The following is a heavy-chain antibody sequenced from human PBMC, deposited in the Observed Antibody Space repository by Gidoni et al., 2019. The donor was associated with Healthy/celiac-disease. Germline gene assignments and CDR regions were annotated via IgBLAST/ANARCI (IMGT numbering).Heavy chain of an antibody. D-gene: IGHD2-15*01. CDR2: IYPGDSDT. CDR3: ARRDCSGGSCYLGWFDP. Sequence: EVQPVQSGAAVNKPGECLTNSCKGSGSSFTSYWFGWVRQMPGQGLEWMGIIYPGDSDTRYSPSFQGKVTISADKSSSTADLQWSSLKASDTAMYDCARRDCSGGSCYLGWFDPWGQGTLVTVSS. J-gene: IGHJ5*02. V-gene: IGHV5-51*01. CDR1: GSSFTSYW.